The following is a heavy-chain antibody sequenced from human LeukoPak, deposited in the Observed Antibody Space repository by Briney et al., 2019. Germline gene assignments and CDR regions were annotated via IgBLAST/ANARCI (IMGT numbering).Heavy chain of an antibody. Sequence: SETLSLTCTVSGGSISSYYWSWIRQPPGKGLKWIGYIYYSGSTNNNPSLKSRLTMSVDTSRNQFSLRLSSVTAADTAVYYCATYSGSWARFDYWGQGSLVIVSS. D-gene: IGHD6-13*01. CDR3: ATYSGSWARFDY. V-gene: IGHV4-59*08. J-gene: IGHJ4*02. CDR2: IYYSGST. CDR1: GGSISSYY.